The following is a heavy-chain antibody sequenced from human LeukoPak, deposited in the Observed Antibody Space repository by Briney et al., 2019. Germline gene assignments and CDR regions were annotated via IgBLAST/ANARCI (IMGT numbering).Heavy chain of an antibody. CDR3: ARGSYISSTWYYFDY. J-gene: IGHJ4*02. D-gene: IGHD6-13*01. V-gene: IGHV4-39*01. CDR1: GGSISSGSYH. CDR2: VYYTGST. Sequence: SETLSLTCTVSGGSISSGSYHWGWIRQPPGKGLEWIGNVYYTGSTYYNPSLKSRVTITSKNQFSLKLISVTAADTAVYYYARGSYISSTWYYFDYWGQETLVTVSS.